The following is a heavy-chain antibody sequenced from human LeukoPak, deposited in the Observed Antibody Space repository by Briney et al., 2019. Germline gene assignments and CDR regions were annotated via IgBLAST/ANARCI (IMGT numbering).Heavy chain of an antibody. CDR1: GYTFTSYD. Sequence: ASVKVSCKASGYTFTSYDINWVRQATGQGLEWMGWMNPNSGNTGYAQKFQGRVTMTRNTSISTAYMELSSLRSEDTAVYYCAIDIEYEMTDGHADHWGQGTLVTVSS. D-gene: IGHD2-21*02. CDR2: MNPNSGNT. V-gene: IGHV1-8*01. CDR3: AIDIEYEMTDGHADH. J-gene: IGHJ4*02.